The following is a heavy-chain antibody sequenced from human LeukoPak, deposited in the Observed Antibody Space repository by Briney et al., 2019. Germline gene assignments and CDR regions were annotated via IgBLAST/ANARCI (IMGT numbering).Heavy chain of an antibody. CDR2: IYYSGST. J-gene: IGHJ6*02. CDR1: GGSISSYY. V-gene: IGHV4-59*01. CDR3: ARTVEIDYYYGMDV. Sequence: SETLSLTCTVSGGSISSYYWSWIRQPPGKGLEWIGYIYYSGSTNYNPSLKSRVTISVDTSKNQFSLKLSSVIAADTAVYYCARTVEIDYYYGMDVWGQGTTVTVSS. D-gene: IGHD5-12*01.